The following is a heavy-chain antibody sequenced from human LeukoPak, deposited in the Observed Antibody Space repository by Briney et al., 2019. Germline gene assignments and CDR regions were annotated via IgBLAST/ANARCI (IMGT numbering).Heavy chain of an antibody. Sequence: GGSLRLSCAASGFTFDDYAMHWVRQVPGKGLEWVSLISGDGGSTYSADSVRGRFTISRANSKSSLYLQMNSLRTEDTALYYCAKDIATGSGSYRAPPHDSWGQGTLVTVSS. J-gene: IGHJ4*02. CDR2: ISGDGGST. CDR3: AKDIATGSGSYRAPPHDS. V-gene: IGHV3-43*02. CDR1: GFTFDDYA. D-gene: IGHD3-10*01.